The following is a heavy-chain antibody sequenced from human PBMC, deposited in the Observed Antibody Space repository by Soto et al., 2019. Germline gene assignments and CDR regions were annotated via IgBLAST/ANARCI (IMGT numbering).Heavy chain of an antibody. Sequence: SMKVSCKASGGTFHNFAISWVRQAPGQGLEWMGGVIPIFSTPDYSQKFQGRVSITADESTSTAYMELTSLRSEDTAVYYCARDKGRLQLGGNHYYAMDVWGQGTTVTVSS. CDR2: VIPIFSTP. CDR3: ARDKGRLQLGGNHYYAMDV. CDR1: GGTFHNFA. V-gene: IGHV1-69*13. D-gene: IGHD5-12*01. J-gene: IGHJ6*02.